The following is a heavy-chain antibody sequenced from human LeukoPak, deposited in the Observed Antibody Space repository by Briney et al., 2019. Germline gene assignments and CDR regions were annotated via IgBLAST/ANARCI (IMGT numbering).Heavy chain of an antibody. D-gene: IGHD6-19*01. Sequence: SETLSLTCAVYGGSFSGYYWTWIRQPPGKGLEWIGQINHSGSTNYNPSLKSRLTISVDTSKNQFSLKLRSVTAADTAIYYCARNPYSDVTVAGFDPWGQGTLVTVSS. CDR2: INHSGST. J-gene: IGHJ5*02. CDR1: GGSFSGYY. V-gene: IGHV4-34*01. CDR3: ARNPYSDVTVAGFDP.